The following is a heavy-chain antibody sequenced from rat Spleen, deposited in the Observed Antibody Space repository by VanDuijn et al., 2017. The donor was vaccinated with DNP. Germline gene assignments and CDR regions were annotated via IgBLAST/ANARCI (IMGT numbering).Heavy chain of an antibody. CDR3: TRDWSRGPFAY. CDR1: GFSLTSYG. D-gene: IGHD4-3*01. Sequence: VQLVESGGGLVEPSQTLSLTCAVSGFSLTSYGVSWVRQPPGKGLEWIAGMSSDGHTYYYSVLKSRLSISRDTSKSQVFLKMNSLQTEDTAIYFCTRDWSRGPFAYWGQGTLVTVSS. V-gene: IGHV2S12*01. CDR2: MSSDGHT. J-gene: IGHJ3*01.